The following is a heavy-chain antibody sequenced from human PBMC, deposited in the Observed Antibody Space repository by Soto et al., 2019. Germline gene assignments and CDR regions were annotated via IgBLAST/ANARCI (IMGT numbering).Heavy chain of an antibody. D-gene: IGHD2-21*01. CDR1: GFTFSDYW. CDR3: ATPDCGGDCYALYYFDY. V-gene: IGHV3-7*05. Sequence: GSLRLSCAASGFTFSDYWMSWVRQAPGKGLEWVATIKQDGGETYYADSVKGRFTISRDNSKNTLYLQMNSLRAEDTAVYYCATPDCGGDCYALYYFDYWGQGTLVTVSS. CDR2: IKQDGGET. J-gene: IGHJ4*02.